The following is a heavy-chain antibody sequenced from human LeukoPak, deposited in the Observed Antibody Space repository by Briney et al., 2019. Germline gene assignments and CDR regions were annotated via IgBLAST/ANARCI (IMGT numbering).Heavy chain of an antibody. D-gene: IGHD3-10*01. CDR1: GCSFTSYW. Sequence: GESLKISCKGSGCSFTSYWIGWVRQMPGKGLEWMGIIYPGDSDTRYSPSFQGQVTISADKSISTAYLQWSSLKASDTAMYYCARRRPYGSGTYGMDVWGQGTTVTVSS. CDR2: IYPGDSDT. J-gene: IGHJ6*02. CDR3: ARRRPYGSGTYGMDV. V-gene: IGHV5-51*01.